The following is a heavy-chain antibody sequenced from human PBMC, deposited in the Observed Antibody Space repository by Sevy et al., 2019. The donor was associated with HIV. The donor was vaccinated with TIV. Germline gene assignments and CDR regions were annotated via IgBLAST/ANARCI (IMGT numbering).Heavy chain of an antibody. D-gene: IGHD1-26*01. CDR2: INTDGKII. CDR1: GFTFTRDY. Sequence: GGSLRLSCAASGFTFTRDYMHWVRQPPGKGLVWVSHINTDGKIIRYADSVKGRFTTSRDNAKNTLYLQMNSLRAEDTAVYYCARGSRGTFGSWGQGTLVTVSS. CDR3: ARGSRGTFGS. V-gene: IGHV3-74*01. J-gene: IGHJ4*02.